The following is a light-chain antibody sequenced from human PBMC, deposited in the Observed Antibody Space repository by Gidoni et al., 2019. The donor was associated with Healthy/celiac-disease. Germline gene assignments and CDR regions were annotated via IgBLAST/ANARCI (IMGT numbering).Light chain of an antibody. V-gene: IGLV1-40*01. CDR2: DNS. CDR3: QSYDSSLRDVV. CDR1: SSNLGAGYD. Sequence: SVLTQPPSVSGPPGQRVTISCTGISSNLGAGYDVHWYHQLPGTAPKLLIYDNSNRPSGVPDRFSGAKSGTSAALAITGLQAEDEADYYCQSYDSSLRDVVFGGGTKLTVL. J-gene: IGLJ2*01.